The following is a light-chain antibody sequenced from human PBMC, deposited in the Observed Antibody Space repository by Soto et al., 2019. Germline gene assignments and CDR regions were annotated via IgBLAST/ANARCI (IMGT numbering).Light chain of an antibody. CDR2: GAS. CDR3: QQYGSSMYI. Sequence: EIVLTQSPGTLSLSPGERATLSCRASQSVSSSYLAWYQQKPGQAPRLLIYGASSRATGIPDRFSGSGSGTEFTLTISRLEPEDFALYSCQQYGSSMYIFGPGTKLEIK. V-gene: IGKV3-20*01. CDR1: QSVSSSY. J-gene: IGKJ2*01.